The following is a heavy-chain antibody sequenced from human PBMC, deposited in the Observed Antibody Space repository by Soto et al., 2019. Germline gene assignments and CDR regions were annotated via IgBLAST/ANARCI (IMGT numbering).Heavy chain of an antibody. V-gene: IGHV3-43*01. J-gene: IGHJ1*01. Sequence: PGGSLRLSCAASGFTFDDYTMHWVRQAPGKGLEWVSLISWDGGSTYYADSVKGRFTISRDNSKNSLYLQMNSLRTEDTALYYCAKEYCGGDCYHAEYFQHWGQGTLVTVSS. D-gene: IGHD2-21*02. CDR3: AKEYCGGDCYHAEYFQH. CDR2: ISWDGGST. CDR1: GFTFDDYT.